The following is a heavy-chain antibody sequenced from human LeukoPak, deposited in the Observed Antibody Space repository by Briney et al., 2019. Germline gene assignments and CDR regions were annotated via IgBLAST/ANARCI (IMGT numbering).Heavy chain of an antibody. CDR1: GGSFSGYY. V-gene: IGHV4-34*01. CDR3: ARVRKRIGYFDY. D-gene: IGHD2/OR15-2a*01. J-gene: IGHJ4*02. CDR2: INHSGST. Sequence: SETLSLTCAVYGGSFSGYYWSWIRQPPGKGLEWIGEINHSGSTNYNPSLKSRVTISVDTSKNQFSLKLSSVTAADTAVYYCARVRKRIGYFDYWGQGTLVTASS.